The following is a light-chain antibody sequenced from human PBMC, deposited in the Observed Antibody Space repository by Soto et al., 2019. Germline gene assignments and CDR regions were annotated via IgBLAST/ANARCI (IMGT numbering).Light chain of an antibody. CDR2: GAT. CDR3: QQYGSSVRT. Sequence: DIALTQSPGTLSLSPGDRAILSCRASQSVNSGSLAWYQQRPGQAPRLLIYGATIRDTGIPDKFSGSGSGTDFTLTISRLEPKDFAVYYCQQYGSSVRTFGQGTKVEIK. CDR1: QSVNSGS. J-gene: IGKJ1*01. V-gene: IGKV3-20*01.